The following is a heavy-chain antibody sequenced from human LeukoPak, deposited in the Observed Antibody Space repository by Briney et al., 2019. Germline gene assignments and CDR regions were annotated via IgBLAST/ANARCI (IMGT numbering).Heavy chain of an antibody. CDR2: IWYDGSNK. D-gene: IGHD3-10*01. J-gene: IGHJ5*02. CDR3: AKEHSGSYPDPNRENWFDP. V-gene: IGHV3-33*06. Sequence: ARSLRLSCAASGFTFNTFDMHWVRQAPGKGLEWVAVIWYDGSNKYYADSVKGRFTTSRDNSKNTLYLQMNSLRAEDTAVYYCAKEHSGSYPDPNRENWFDPWGQGTLVTVSS. CDR1: GFTFNTFD.